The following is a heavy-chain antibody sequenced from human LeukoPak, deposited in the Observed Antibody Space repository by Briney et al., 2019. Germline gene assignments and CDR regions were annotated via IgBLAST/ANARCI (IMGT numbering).Heavy chain of an antibody. CDR1: GGSISSSSYY. CDR2: INHSGST. D-gene: IGHD6-6*01. V-gene: IGHV4-39*07. J-gene: IGHJ4*02. Sequence: SETLSLTCTVSGGSISSSSYYWSWIRQPPGKGLEWIGEINHSGSTNYNPSLKSRVTISVDTSKNQFSLKLSSVTAADTAVYYCARPPRGRRYFDYWGQGTLVTVSS. CDR3: ARPPRGRRYFDY.